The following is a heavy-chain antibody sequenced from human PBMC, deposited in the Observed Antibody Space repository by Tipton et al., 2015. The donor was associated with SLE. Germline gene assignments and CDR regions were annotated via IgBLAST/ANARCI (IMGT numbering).Heavy chain of an antibody. V-gene: IGHV4-4*08. D-gene: IGHD6-19*01. CDR3: ARVVGYASGWYDY. CDR1: GGSISGYY. Sequence: TLSLTCTVSGGSISGYYWTWIRQPPGKGLEWIGYMYTSGSTNYNPSLKSRVTISVDTSKNQFSLRLTSVTATDTAVYYCARVVGYASGWYDYWGQGTLVTVSS. CDR2: MYTSGST. J-gene: IGHJ4*02.